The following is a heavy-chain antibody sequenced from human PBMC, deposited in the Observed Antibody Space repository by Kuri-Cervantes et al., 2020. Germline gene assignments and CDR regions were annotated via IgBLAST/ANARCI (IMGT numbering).Heavy chain of an antibody. V-gene: IGHV1-2*02. J-gene: IGHJ4*02. CDR3: ARGPLYSSSWSGDY. Sequence: ASVKVSCKASGYTFTGYYMHWVRQAPGQGLEWMGGINPNSGGTNYAQKFQGRVTVTRDTSISTAYMELSRLRSDDTAVYYCARGPLYSSSWSGDYWGQGTLVTVSS. CDR2: INPNSGGT. CDR1: GYTFTGYY. D-gene: IGHD6-13*01.